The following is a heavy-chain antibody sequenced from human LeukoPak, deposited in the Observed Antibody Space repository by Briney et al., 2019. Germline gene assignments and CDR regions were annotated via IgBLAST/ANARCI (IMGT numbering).Heavy chain of an antibody. Sequence: GGSLKLSCAASGFPFSSYWMHWVRQVPGKGLVWVSRINGDGSSTSYADSVKGRFTISRDNAKNTLYLQMNGLRAEDTAVYYCARDGDSSGYYVNFDYWGQGTLVTVSS. J-gene: IGHJ4*02. V-gene: IGHV3-74*01. D-gene: IGHD3-22*01. CDR3: ARDGDSSGYYVNFDY. CDR1: GFPFSSYW. CDR2: INGDGSST.